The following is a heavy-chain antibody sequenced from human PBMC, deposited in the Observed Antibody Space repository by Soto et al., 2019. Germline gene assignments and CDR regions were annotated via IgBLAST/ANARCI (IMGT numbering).Heavy chain of an antibody. CDR1: GFTFSSYG. V-gene: IGHV3-33*01. CDR2: IWYDGSNK. D-gene: IGHD3-22*01. Sequence: QVQLVESGGGVVQPGRSLRLSCAASGFTFSSYGMHWVRQAPGKGLEWVAVIWYDGSNKYYADSVKGRFTISRDNSKNTLYLQMNSLRAEDTAVYYCARICVVTTGYYGMDVWGQGTTVTVSS. CDR3: ARICVVTTGYYGMDV. J-gene: IGHJ6*02.